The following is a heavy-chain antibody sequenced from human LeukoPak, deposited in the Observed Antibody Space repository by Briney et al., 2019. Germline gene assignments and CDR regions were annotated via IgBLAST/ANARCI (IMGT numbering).Heavy chain of an antibody. V-gene: IGHV4-61*02. CDR1: GNSISSGDNY. Sequence: TLSLTCTVSGNSISSGDNYWGWIRQPAGKGLEWIGRIYTSGSTNYNPSLKSRVTISGDTSKNQFSLKLSSVTAADTAVYYCARGKPSYGSGTFYRPLEPDYLDVWGKGTTVTVSS. J-gene: IGHJ6*03. CDR2: IYTSGST. D-gene: IGHD3-10*01. CDR3: ARGKPSYGSGTFYRPLEPDYLDV.